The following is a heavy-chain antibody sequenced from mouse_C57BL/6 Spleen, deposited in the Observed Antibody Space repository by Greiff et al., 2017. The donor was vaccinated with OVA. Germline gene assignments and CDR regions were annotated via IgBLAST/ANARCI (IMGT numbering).Heavy chain of an antibody. CDR3: ARVGTDYAWFAY. J-gene: IGHJ3*01. CDR1: GYSFTGYY. V-gene: IGHV1-42*01. Sequence: EVQLQQSGPELVKPGASVKISCKASGYSFTGYYMNWVKQSPEKSLEWIGEINPSTGGTTYNQKFKAKATLTVDKSSSTAYMQLKSLTSEDSAVYYCARVGTDYAWFAYWGQGTLVTVSA. CDR2: INPSTGGT. D-gene: IGHD2-4*01.